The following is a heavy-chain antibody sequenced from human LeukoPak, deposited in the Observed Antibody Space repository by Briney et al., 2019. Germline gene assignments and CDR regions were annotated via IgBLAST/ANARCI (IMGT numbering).Heavy chain of an antibody. D-gene: IGHD4-23*01. CDR3: ARNGGNSDYDY. V-gene: IGHV4-4*02. Sequence: SETLSLTCAVSGGSISSSSSICWTWVRQPPGKGLEWIGEIYHSGATNYNPSLKSRVTMLLDKSKNQFSLKLNSVTAADTAVYYWARNGGNSDYDYWGQGTLVTVSA. CDR1: GGSISSSSSIC. J-gene: IGHJ4*02. CDR2: IYHSGAT.